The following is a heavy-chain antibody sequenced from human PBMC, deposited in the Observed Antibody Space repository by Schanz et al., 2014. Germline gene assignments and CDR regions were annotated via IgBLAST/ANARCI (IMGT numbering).Heavy chain of an antibody. V-gene: IGHV3-13*01. D-gene: IGHD1-1*01. CDR1: GFTLSNSD. CDR2: IGYLGDT. Sequence: EVQLVESGGGLVQPGGSLRLSCAASGFTLSNSDMHWVRQGTGKGLEWVSTIGYLGDTYYPDSVKGRFTVSRDSGQNSLYLQTNSLRSGDAAVYYCARGTDWNLHYWGQGALVTVSS. CDR3: ARGTDWNLHY. J-gene: IGHJ4*02.